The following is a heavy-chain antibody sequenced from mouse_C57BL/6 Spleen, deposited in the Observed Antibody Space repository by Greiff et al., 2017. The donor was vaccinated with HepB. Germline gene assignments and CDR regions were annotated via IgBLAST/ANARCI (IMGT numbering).Heavy chain of an antibody. Sequence: QVQLQQSGAELARPGASVKLSCKASGYTFTSYGISWVKQRTGQGLEWIGEIYPRSGNTYYNEKFKGKATLTADKSSSTAYMELRSLTSEDSAVYFCLYYSNYEGFAYWGQGTLVTVSA. CDR1: GYTFTSYG. V-gene: IGHV1-81*01. CDR2: IYPRSGNT. D-gene: IGHD2-5*01. J-gene: IGHJ3*01. CDR3: LYYSNYEGFAY.